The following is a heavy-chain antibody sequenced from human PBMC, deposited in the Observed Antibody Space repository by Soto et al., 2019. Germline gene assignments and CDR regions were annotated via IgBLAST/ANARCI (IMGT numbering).Heavy chain of an antibody. CDR2: ISGSGDGT. V-gene: IGHV3-23*01. J-gene: IGHJ4*02. Sequence: PGGSMRLSCAASGFTFTSYGMSWVRQAPGKGLEWVSSISGSGDGTYYADSVKGRFTISRDNSKNTLYLQMNSLRAEDTAIYYCAKIVTAAGIGYWGQGTLVTVSS. D-gene: IGHD6-13*01. CDR3: AKIVTAAGIGY. CDR1: GFTFTSYG.